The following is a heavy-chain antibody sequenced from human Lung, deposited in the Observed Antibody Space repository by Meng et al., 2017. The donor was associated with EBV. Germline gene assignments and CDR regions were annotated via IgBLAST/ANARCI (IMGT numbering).Heavy chain of an antibody. CDR1: GGSISSGGYY. CDR3: ARARRGGHYFDY. V-gene: IGHV4-31*01. J-gene: IGHJ4*02. Sequence: HLTCSCPGMVKPSQTLSTTCTVSGGSISSGGYYWSWIRQHPGKCLEWIGYIYDSGSTYYNPSLKSLVTISVDTSKNQFSLKLSSVTAADTAVYYCARARRGGHYFDYWGQGTLVTVSS. D-gene: IGHD4-23*01. CDR2: IYDSGST.